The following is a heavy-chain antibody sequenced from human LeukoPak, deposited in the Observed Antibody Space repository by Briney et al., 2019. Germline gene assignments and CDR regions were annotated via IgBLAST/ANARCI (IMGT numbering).Heavy chain of an antibody. J-gene: IGHJ4*02. CDR2: IRSNEATA. CDR1: GFSFSSFA. Sequence: PGGSLRLSCAASGFSFSSFAMTWVRQAPGKGLEWVSTIRSNEATAYNADSVKGRFTISRDNSKNTVYLQMNSLRVEDTAIYYCARGQEFDDGVFDSWGQGTLVTVSS. CDR3: ARGQEFDDGVFDS. D-gene: IGHD1-1*01. V-gene: IGHV3-23*01.